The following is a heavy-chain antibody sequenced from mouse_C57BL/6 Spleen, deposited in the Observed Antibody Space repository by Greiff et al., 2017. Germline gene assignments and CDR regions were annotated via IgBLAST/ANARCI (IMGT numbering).Heavy chain of an antibody. CDR2: IDPETGGT. D-gene: IGHD1-1*01. J-gene: IGHJ3*01. CDR1: GYTFTDYE. CDR3: TRRGHYYGSSSFAY. V-gene: IGHV1-15*01. Sequence: QVQLQQSGAELVRPGASVTLSCKASGYTFTDYEMHWVKQTPVHGLEWIGAIDPETGGTAYNQKFKGKAILTADKSSSTAYMELRSRTSEDSAAYYCTRRGHYYGSSSFAYWGQGTLVTVSA.